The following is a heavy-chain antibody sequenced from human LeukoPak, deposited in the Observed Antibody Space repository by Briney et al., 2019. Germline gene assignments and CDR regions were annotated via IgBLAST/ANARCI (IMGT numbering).Heavy chain of an antibody. CDR1: GYIFTGYY. V-gene: IGHV1-8*02. Sequence: ASVKVSCKASGYIFTGYYMHWVRQAPGQGLEWMGWMNPNSGNTGYAQKFQGRVTMTRDTSISTAYMELSSLRSEDTAVYYCARGQAYSGSYYVDYWGQGTLVTVSS. D-gene: IGHD1-26*01. CDR2: MNPNSGNT. J-gene: IGHJ4*02. CDR3: ARGQAYSGSYYVDY.